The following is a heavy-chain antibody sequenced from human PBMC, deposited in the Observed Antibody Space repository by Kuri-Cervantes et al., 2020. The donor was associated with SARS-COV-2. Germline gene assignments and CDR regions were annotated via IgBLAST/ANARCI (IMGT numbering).Heavy chain of an antibody. CDR2: ISGSGDNT. Sequence: LSLTCAASGFTFSSSAMSWVRQAPGKGLEWVSDISGSGDNTYYADSVKGRFTISRDNSKNTLYLQMNSLRAEDTAVYYCAKDGDIVVVPATISGGFDSWGQGTLVTVSS. D-gene: IGHD2-2*02. V-gene: IGHV3-23*01. CDR1: GFTFSSSA. J-gene: IGHJ4*02. CDR3: AKDGDIVVVPATISGGFDS.